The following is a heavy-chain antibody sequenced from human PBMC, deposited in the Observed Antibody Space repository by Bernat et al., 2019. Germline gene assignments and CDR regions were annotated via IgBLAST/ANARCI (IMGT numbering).Heavy chain of an antibody. CDR3: ARMEYSSSRRHFDS. J-gene: IGHJ4*02. Sequence: QVTLRESGPALVKPTQTLTLTCTFSGFSLSTSGMCVSWIRQPPGKALEWLARIDWDDDKYYSTSLKTRLTISKDTSKNQVVLTMTNMDPVDTATYYCARMEYSSSRRHFDSWGQGTLVTVSS. D-gene: IGHD6-6*01. CDR2: IDWDDDK. V-gene: IGHV2-70*15. CDR1: GFSLSTSGMC.